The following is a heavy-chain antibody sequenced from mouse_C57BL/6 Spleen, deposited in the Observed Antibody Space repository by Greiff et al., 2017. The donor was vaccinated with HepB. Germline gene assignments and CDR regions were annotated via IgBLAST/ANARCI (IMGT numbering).Heavy chain of an antibody. Sequence: QVQLKESGPELVKPGASVKISCKASGYAFSSSWMNWVKQRPGKGLEWIGRIYPGDGDTNYNGKFKGKATLTADKSSSTAYMQLSSLTSEDSAVYFCAIIITTRAMDYWGQGTSVTVSS. CDR1: GYAFSSSW. CDR3: AIIITTRAMDY. D-gene: IGHD1-1*01. J-gene: IGHJ4*01. V-gene: IGHV1-82*01. CDR2: IYPGDGDT.